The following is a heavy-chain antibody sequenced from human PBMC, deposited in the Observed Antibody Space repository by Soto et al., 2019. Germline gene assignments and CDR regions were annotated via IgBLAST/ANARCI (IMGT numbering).Heavy chain of an antibody. CDR2: ISSDDNT. V-gene: IGHV3-53*01. J-gene: IGHJ6*03. Sequence: GGSLRLSCAASGFIVNNIFMTWVRQAPGKGLEWLSTISSDDNTYYADSVKGRFTISRDNSKNTLYLQMNSLRAEDTAVYYCAKDSYDILTGYYTSGYYYYMYVWGKGTTVTVSS. D-gene: IGHD3-9*01. CDR3: AKDSYDILTGYYTSGYYYYMYV. CDR1: GFIVNNIF.